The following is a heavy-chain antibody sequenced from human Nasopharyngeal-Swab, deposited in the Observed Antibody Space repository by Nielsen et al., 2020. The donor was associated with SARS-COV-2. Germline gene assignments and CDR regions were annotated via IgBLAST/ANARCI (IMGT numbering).Heavy chain of an antibody. Sequence: SGVSGFTFSNYAMNWVRQAPGKELERVSGISGSGGTIYYVDSVKGRFTISRDNSRNSLYLHMSNLRAEDTAIYYCAKGYSSGWVPYEYWGQGTLVTVSS. CDR3: AKGYSSGWVPYEY. D-gene: IGHD6-19*01. J-gene: IGHJ4*02. CDR1: GFTFSNYA. CDR2: ISGSGGTI. V-gene: IGHV3-23*01.